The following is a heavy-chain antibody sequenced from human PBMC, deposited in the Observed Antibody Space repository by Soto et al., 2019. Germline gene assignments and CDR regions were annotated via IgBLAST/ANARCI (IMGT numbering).Heavy chain of an antibody. V-gene: IGHV4-30-2*01. Sequence: SETLSLTCAVSGGSINNGYSWSWIRQPPGKGLEWIVFIHHSGSTSDNPCLKSRVTISLDRSKNQVSLKLTSVTAADTAVYYCARVRRTSDYDILTGYYKGWFDPWGQGTLVTVS. CDR3: ARVRRTSDYDILTGYYKGWFDP. CDR1: GGSINNGYS. D-gene: IGHD3-9*01. CDR2: IHHSGST. J-gene: IGHJ5*02.